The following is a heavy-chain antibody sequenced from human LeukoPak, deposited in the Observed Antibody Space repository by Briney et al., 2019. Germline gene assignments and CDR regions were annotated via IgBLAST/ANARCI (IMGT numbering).Heavy chain of an antibody. CDR3: ARGSYYDSSGYYYSSSDY. CDR1: GYTFTSYY. Sequence: GASVKVSCRASGYTFTSYYMHRVRQAPGQGLEWMGIINPSGGSTSYAQKFQGRVTMTRDTSTSTVYMELSSLRSEDTAVYYCARGSYYDSSGYYYSSSDYWGQGTLVTVSS. V-gene: IGHV1-46*01. CDR2: INPSGGST. J-gene: IGHJ4*02. D-gene: IGHD3-22*01.